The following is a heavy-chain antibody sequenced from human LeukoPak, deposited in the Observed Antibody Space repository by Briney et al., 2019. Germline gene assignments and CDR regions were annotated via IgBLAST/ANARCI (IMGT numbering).Heavy chain of an antibody. J-gene: IGHJ4*02. D-gene: IGHD6-19*01. V-gene: IGHV3-15*01. CDR3: TTDNWYSSGWYDDGIDY. CDR2: IKSKTDGGTT. Sequence: GGSLRLSCAASGFTFSNAWMSWVRQAPGKGREWVGRIKSKTDGGTTDYAAPVKGRFTISRDDSKNTLYLQMNSLKTEDTAVYYCTTDNWYSSGWYDDGIDYWGQGTLVTVSS. CDR1: GFTFSNAW.